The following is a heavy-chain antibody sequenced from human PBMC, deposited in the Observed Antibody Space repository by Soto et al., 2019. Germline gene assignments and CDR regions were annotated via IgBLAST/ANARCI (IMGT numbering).Heavy chain of an antibody. CDR3: TTDSIAAAETQYYYYSYGMDV. CDR1: GFTFSNAW. D-gene: IGHD6-13*01. V-gene: IGHV3-15*07. Sequence: EVQLVESGGGLVKPGGSLRLSCAASGFTFSNAWMHWVRQAPGKGLEWVGRIKSKTDGGTTDYAAPVKGRFTISRDDSKNTLYLQMNSLKTEDTAVYYCTTDSIAAAETQYYYYSYGMDVWGQGTTVTVSS. CDR2: IKSKTDGGTT. J-gene: IGHJ6*02.